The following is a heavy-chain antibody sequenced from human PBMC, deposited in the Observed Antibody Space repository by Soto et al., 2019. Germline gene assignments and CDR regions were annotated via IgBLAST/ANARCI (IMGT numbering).Heavy chain of an antibody. CDR2: ISAYNGNT. J-gene: IGHJ1*01. CDR1: GYTFTSYG. D-gene: IGHD4-17*01. V-gene: IGHV1-18*01. CDR3: ARDQGDYGDLYFQH. Sequence: ASVKVSCKASGYTFTSYGISWVRQAPGQGLEWMGWISAYNGNTNYAQKLQGRVTMTTDTSTGTAYMELRSLRSDDTAVYYCARDQGDYGDLYFQHWGQGTLVTVSS.